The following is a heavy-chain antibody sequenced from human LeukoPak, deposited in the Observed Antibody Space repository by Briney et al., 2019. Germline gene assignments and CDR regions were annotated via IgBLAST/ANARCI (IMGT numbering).Heavy chain of an antibody. J-gene: IGHJ3*02. D-gene: IGHD3-22*01. CDR3: ARDAVSGDAFDI. CDR2: IRYDGTKK. Sequence: GGSLRPSCAASGLTFSSYAMHWVRQAPGKGLDWVAFIRYDGTKKYCADSVKGRFTVSRDNSKNTLYLQMNSLRAEDTAVYYCARDAVSGDAFDIWGQGTMVTVSS. V-gene: IGHV3-30*02. CDR1: GLTFSSYA.